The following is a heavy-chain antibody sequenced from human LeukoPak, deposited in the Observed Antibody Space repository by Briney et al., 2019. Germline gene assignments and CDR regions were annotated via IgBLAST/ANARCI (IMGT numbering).Heavy chain of an antibody. D-gene: IGHD1-26*01. CDR2: ISYDGNTI. CDR3: AKDLSVVGAHDSFDV. CDR1: GFTFSSYE. J-gene: IGHJ3*01. Sequence: PGGSLRLSCAASGFTFSSYEMHWVRQAPGKGLEWLTVISYDGNTIYYADSVKGRFTISRDNSKNTLYLQMNSLRIEDTAVYFCAKDLSVVGAHDSFDVWGQGTMVTVSS. V-gene: IGHV3-30*18.